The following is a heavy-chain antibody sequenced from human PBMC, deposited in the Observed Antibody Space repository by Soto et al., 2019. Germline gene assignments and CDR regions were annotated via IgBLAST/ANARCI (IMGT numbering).Heavy chain of an antibody. D-gene: IGHD1-1*01. Sequence: GASVKVSCKASGGTFSSYAISWVRQAPGQGLEWMGGIIPIFGTANYAQKFQGRVTITADESTSTAYMELSSLRSEDTAVYYCARSKNWSPYYYYGMDVWGQGTTVTVSS. CDR1: GGTFSSYA. CDR3: ARSKNWSPYYYYGMDV. V-gene: IGHV1-69*13. CDR2: IIPIFGTA. J-gene: IGHJ6*02.